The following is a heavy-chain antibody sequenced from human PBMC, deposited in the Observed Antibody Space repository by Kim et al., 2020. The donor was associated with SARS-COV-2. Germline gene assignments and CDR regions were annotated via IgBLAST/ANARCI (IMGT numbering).Heavy chain of an antibody. Sequence: SETLSLTCTVSGGSISHYYWSWIRQPPGKGLEWIGYIYYSGSTNYNPSLKSRVIMSVDTSKNQFSLKLSSVTTADTAVYYCARGGEVGAIYYFDPWGQGTLVTVSS. CDR1: GGSISHYY. V-gene: IGHV4-59*01. D-gene: IGHD1-26*01. CDR2: IYYSGST. J-gene: IGHJ5*02. CDR3: ARGGEVGAIYYFDP.